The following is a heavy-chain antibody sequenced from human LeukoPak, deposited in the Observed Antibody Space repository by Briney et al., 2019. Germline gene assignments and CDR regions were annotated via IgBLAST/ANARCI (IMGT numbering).Heavy chain of an antibody. V-gene: IGHV3-23*01. D-gene: IGHD3-22*01. CDR1: GFTFSSYG. Sequence: GGSLRLSCAASGFTFSSYGMHWVRQAPGKGLEWVSAISGSGGSTYYADSVKGRFTISRDNSKNTLYLQMNSLRAEDTAVYYCAKGESITMIVVVMGLTLRPPHFDYWGQGTLVTVSS. J-gene: IGHJ4*02. CDR3: AKGESITMIVVVMGLTLRPPHFDY. CDR2: ISGSGGST.